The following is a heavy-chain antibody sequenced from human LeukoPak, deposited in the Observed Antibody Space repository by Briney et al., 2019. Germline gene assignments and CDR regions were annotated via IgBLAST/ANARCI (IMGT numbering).Heavy chain of an antibody. CDR3: ARHLRSFPDC. V-gene: IGHV4-59*08. CDR2: IYYGGTT. D-gene: IGHD3-3*02. Sequence: SETLSLTCTFSGDSIRSYYWSWIREPPGKGREWLGYIYYGGTTNYNPSLKSRLTMSLDTSKKQLSLRLTSVPAADTAVYYCARHLRSFPDCWGQGTLVTVSS. CDR1: GDSIRSYY. J-gene: IGHJ4*02.